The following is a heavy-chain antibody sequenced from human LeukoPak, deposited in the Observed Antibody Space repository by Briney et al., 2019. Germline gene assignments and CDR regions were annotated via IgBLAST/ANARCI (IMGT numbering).Heavy chain of an antibody. D-gene: IGHD3-10*01. CDR3: ATHLWFGDAFDI. CDR2: FDPEDGET. Sequence: GVSVKVSCKVSGYTLTELSMHWVRQAPGKGLEWMGGFDPEDGETIYAQKFQGRVTMTEDTSTDTAHMELSSLRSEDTAVYYCATHLWFGDAFDIWGQGTMVTVSS. J-gene: IGHJ3*02. V-gene: IGHV1-24*01. CDR1: GYTLTELS.